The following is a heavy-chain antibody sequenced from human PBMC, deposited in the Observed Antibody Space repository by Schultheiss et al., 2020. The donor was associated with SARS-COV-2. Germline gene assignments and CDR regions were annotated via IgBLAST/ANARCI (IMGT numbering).Heavy chain of an antibody. Sequence: SETLSLTCTVSGGSISSGGYYWSWIRQPPGKGLEWIGSIYYSGSTYYNPSLKSRVTISVDTSKNQFSLKLSSVTAADTAVYYCATDYKDYGSSWTTKWGQGTLVTVSS. CDR3: ATDYKDYGSSWTTK. J-gene: IGHJ4*02. D-gene: IGHD4-17*01. CDR2: IYYSGST. V-gene: IGHV4-31*03. CDR1: GGSISSGGYY.